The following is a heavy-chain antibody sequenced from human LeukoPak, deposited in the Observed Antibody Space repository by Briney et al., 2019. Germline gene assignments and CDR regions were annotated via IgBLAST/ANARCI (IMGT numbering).Heavy chain of an antibody. CDR1: EYSFTSYW. CDR2: IYPGDSDT. V-gene: IGHV5-51*01. Sequence: GESLKISCKASEYSFTSYWIGWVRQMPGKGLEWMGIIYPGDSDTRYSPSFQGQVTISADKSISTAYLQWSSLKASDTAMYYCARLIGYCSGCRLRGWFDPWGQGTLVTVSS. D-gene: IGHD2-15*01. CDR3: ARLIGYCSGCRLRGWFDP. J-gene: IGHJ5*02.